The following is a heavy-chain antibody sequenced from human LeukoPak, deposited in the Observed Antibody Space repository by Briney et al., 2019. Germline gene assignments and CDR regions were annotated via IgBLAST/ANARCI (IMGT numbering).Heavy chain of an antibody. Sequence: GGSLRLSCAASGFTFSSYAMHWVRQGPGKGLEWVAVISYDGSNKYYADSVKGRFTISRDNSKNTLYLQMNSLRAEDTAVYYCARDLTTVTNNGDYWGQGTLVTVSS. CDR3: ARDLTTVTNNGDY. CDR1: GFTFSSYA. CDR2: ISYDGSNK. J-gene: IGHJ4*02. V-gene: IGHV3-30-3*01. D-gene: IGHD4-17*01.